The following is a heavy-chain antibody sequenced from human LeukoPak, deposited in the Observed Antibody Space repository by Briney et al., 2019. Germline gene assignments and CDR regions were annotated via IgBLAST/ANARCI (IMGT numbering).Heavy chain of an antibody. V-gene: IGHV1-18*01. CDR2: ISAYNGNT. CDR1: GYTFTSYG. CDR3: ARPEKMVTSKFDP. D-gene: IGHD5-18*01. Sequence: ASVKVSCKASGYTFTSYGISWVRQAPGQGLEWMGWISAYNGNTNYAQKFQGRVTMTRDTSISTAYMELSRLRSDDTAVYYCARPEKMVTSKFDPWGQGTLVTVSS. J-gene: IGHJ5*02.